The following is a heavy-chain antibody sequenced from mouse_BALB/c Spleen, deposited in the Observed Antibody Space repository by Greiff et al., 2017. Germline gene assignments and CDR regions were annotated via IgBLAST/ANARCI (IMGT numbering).Heavy chain of an antibody. D-gene: IGHD2-14*01. CDR3: ARNREVRLYAMDY. CDR2: IWAGGST. Sequence: QVQLKESGPGLVAPSQSLSITCTVSGFSLTSYGVHWVRQPPGKGLEWLGVIWAGGSTNYNSALMSRLSISKDNSKSQVFLKMNSLQTDDTAMYYCARNREVRLYAMDYWGQGTSVTVSS. V-gene: IGHV2-9*02. J-gene: IGHJ4*01. CDR1: GFSLTSYG.